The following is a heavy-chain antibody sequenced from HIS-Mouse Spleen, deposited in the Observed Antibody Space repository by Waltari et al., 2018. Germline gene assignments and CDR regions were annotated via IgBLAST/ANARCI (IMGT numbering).Heavy chain of an antibody. D-gene: IGHD6-13*01. CDR3: AREIPYSSSWYDWYFDL. V-gene: IGHV4-39*07. Sequence: QRQLQESGPGLVKPSETLSLTCTVSGGSISISSYYWGWIRQPPGKGLEWIGSIYYSGSTYYNPSLKSRVTISVDTSKNQFSLKLSSVTAADTAVYYCAREIPYSSSWYDWYFDLWGRGTLVTVSS. CDR2: IYYSGST. CDR1: GGSISISSYY. J-gene: IGHJ2*01.